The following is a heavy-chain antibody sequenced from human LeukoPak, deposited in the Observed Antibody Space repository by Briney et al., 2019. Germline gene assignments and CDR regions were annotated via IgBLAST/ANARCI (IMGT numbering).Heavy chain of an antibody. CDR1: GFTFRSYA. V-gene: IGHV3-23*01. D-gene: IGHD5-18*01. CDR2: ISASGGII. CDR3: ANREDTALAY. J-gene: IGHJ4*02. Sequence: GGSLRLSCAASGFTFRSYAMNWVCQAPGKGPEWVSGISASGGIIYYADSVKGRFTISRDNSKNTLYLQMNSLSAEDTAVYYCANREDTALAYWGQGTLVSVSS.